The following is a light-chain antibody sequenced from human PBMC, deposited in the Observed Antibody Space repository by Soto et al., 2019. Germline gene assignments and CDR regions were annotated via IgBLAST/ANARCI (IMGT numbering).Light chain of an antibody. CDR2: DGS. Sequence: SALTQPASVSGSPGQSITISCTGTSSDVGSYNLVSWYQQHPGKAPKLMIYDGSKRPSGVSNRFSGSKSGNTASLTISGLQAEDEADYYCCSYAGSSTFVVFGGGTKLTVL. CDR1: SSDVGSYNL. J-gene: IGLJ2*01. CDR3: CSYAGSSTFVV. V-gene: IGLV2-23*03.